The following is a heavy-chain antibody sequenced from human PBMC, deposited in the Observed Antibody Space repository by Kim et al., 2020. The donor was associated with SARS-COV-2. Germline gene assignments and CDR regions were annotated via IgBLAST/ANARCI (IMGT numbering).Heavy chain of an antibody. CDR2: IFHTGST. V-gene: IGHV4-61*01. D-gene: IGHD2-15*01. J-gene: IGHJ4*02. Sequence: SETLSLTCTVSGDSVSSGRYYWSWVWQPPGRGLEWVGYIFHTGSTSYNPTLKSRVTISLDTSKNQFSLTLNSVTAADTAVYYCARVPYSWKFFDHWGQG. CDR3: ARVPYSWKFFDH. CDR1: GDSVSSGRYY.